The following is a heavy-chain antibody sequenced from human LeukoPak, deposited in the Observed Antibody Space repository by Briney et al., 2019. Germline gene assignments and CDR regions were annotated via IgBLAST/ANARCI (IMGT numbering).Heavy chain of an antibody. CDR1: GGTFSTYT. CDR3: ARGPDYTSGSPYLDY. V-gene: IGHV1-69*02. D-gene: IGHD3-10*01. Sequence: SVKVSCKASGGTFSTYTISWVRQAPGQGLEWMGRIIPILGIANYAQKFQGRVTITADKSTTTAYMELSSLRSEDTAVYYCARGPDYTSGSPYLDYWGQGTLVTASS. J-gene: IGHJ4*02. CDR2: IIPILGIA.